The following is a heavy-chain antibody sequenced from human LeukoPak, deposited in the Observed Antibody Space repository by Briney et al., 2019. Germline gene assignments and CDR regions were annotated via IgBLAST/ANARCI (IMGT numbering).Heavy chain of an antibody. J-gene: IGHJ4*02. Sequence: PGGSLRLSWAASGLTFSSFSMSWVGQAPGKGLEGVSDISSSSGTIYYADAVKGRCTISRDNAKNSLYLQMTSLRAEAPAVYYCASAMMSGYFAYWGEGNLVTVSS. CDR2: ISSSSGTI. V-gene: IGHV3-48*04. CDR1: GLTFSSFS. CDR3: ASAMMSGYFAY. D-gene: IGHD3-22*01.